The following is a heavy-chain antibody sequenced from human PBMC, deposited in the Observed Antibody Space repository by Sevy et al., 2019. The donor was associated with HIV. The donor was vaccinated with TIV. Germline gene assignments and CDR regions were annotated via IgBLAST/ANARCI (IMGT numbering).Heavy chain of an antibody. CDR2: INSYGTIT. J-gene: IGHJ6*02. CDR3: ARGQVLRVLEWPTYGMDV. D-gene: IGHD3-3*01. Sequence: GGSLRLSCAASGFTFSSHWMFWVRQAPGKGLVWVSHINSYGTITNYADSVKGRFTMSRDNAKNTVYLQINSLRAEDTAVYYCARGQVLRVLEWPTYGMDVWGQGTTVTVSS. V-gene: IGHV3-74*01. CDR1: GFTFSSHW.